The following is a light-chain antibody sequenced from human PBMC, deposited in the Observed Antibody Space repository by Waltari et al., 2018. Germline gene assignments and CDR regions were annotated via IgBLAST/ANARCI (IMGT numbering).Light chain of an antibody. Sequence: QLVLTQSPSASASLGASVKLTCTLSSGHSTNVIAWLQKRPEKGPRFVMKVNSDGSHSKGDEIPDRFSVSSSGAERYRTISSLQSEDEADYYCQTGGHGTWVFGGGTKLTVL. CDR2: VNSDGSH. V-gene: IGLV4-69*01. J-gene: IGLJ3*02. CDR3: QTGGHGTWV. CDR1: SGHSTNV.